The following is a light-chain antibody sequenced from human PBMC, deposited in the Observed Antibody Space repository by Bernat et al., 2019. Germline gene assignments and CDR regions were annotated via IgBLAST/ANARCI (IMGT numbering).Light chain of an antibody. CDR2: AAS. CDR3: QQSYSTPVT. Sequence: DTQMTQSPSSLSASVGDRVTITCRASQSISSYLIWYQQKPGKAPKLLIYAASSLQSGVPSRFSGSGSGTDFTLTISSLQPEDFATYYCQQSYSTPVTFGGGTKVGIK. J-gene: IGKJ4*01. V-gene: IGKV1-39*01. CDR1: QSISSY.